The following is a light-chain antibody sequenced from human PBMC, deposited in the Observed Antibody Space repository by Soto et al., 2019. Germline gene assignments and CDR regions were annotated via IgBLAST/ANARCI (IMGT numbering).Light chain of an antibody. V-gene: IGLV1-40*01. CDR2: GNS. CDR3: QSYDSSLGRV. Sequence: QSVLTQPPSVSGAPGQRVTISCTGSSSNIGAGYDVHWYQQLPGTAPKLLIYGNSNRPSGVPDRFSGSKSGTSASLAITGLQAEDEADYYSQSYDSSLGRVFGGGTKLTVL. CDR1: SSNIGAGYD. J-gene: IGLJ2*01.